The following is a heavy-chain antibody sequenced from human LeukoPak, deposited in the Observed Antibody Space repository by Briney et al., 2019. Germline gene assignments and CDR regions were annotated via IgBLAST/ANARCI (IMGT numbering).Heavy chain of an antibody. CDR3: ARDLRAFDI. Sequence: SETLSLTRTVSGGSISRSSYYWGWIRQPPGKGLEWIGSMYYSGSTYYNPSLKSRVTISVDTSKNQFSLKLSSVTAADTAVYYCARDLRAFDIWGQGTMVTVSS. J-gene: IGHJ3*02. CDR2: MYYSGST. CDR1: GGSISRSSYY. V-gene: IGHV4-39*07.